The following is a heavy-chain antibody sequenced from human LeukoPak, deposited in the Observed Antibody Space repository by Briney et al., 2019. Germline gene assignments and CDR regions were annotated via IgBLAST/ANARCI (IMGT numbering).Heavy chain of an antibody. CDR2: INSDGSST. CDR3: AKDIFPRITMITGTTFDI. CDR1: GFTFSSYW. Sequence: PGGSLRLSCAASGFTFSSYWMHWVRQAPGKGLVWVSRINSDGSSTSYADSVKGRFTISRDNAKNTLYLQMNSLRAEDMALYYCAKDIFPRITMITGTTFDIWGQGTMVTVSS. D-gene: IGHD3-22*01. V-gene: IGHV3-74*01. J-gene: IGHJ3*02.